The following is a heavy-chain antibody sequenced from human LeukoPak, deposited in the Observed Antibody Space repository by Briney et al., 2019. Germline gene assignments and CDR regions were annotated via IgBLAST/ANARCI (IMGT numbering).Heavy chain of an antibody. Sequence: GSLRLSCAASGFTFSSYAMSWVRQAPGKGLEWVSAISGSGGSTYYADSVKGRFTFSRDNSKNTLYLQMNSLRVEDTAVYYCSRAATYSGIYFALDVWGQGTTVTVSS. D-gene: IGHD1-26*01. CDR1: GFTFSSYA. J-gene: IGHJ6*02. CDR3: SRAATYSGIYFALDV. V-gene: IGHV3-23*01. CDR2: ISGSGGST.